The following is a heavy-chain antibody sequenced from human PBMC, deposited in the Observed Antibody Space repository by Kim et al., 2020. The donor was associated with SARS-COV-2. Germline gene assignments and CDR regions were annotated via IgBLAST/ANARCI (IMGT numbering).Heavy chain of an antibody. J-gene: IGHJ6*02. D-gene: IGHD6-13*01. CDR2: IKQDGSEK. CDR1: GFTFSSYW. CDR3: ARVASSSPRSVYYYYYGMDV. V-gene: IGHV3-7*03. Sequence: GGSLRLSCAASGFTFSSYWMSWVRQAPGKGLEWVANIKQDGSEKYYVDSVKGRFTISRDNAKNSLYLQMNSLRAEDTAVYYCARVASSSPRSVYYYYYGMDVWGQGTTVTVSS.